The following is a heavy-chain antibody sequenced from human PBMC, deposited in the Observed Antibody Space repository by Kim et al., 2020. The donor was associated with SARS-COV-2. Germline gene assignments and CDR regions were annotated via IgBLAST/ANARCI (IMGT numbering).Heavy chain of an antibody. CDR3: ARHLTNYDILTGYYFDY. CDR2: IYYSGST. V-gene: IGHV4-59*08. CDR1: GGSISSYY. Sequence: SETLSLTCTVSGGSISSYYWSWIRQPPGKGLEWIGYIYYSGSTNYNPSLKSRVTISVDTSKNQFSLKLSSVTAADTAVYYCARHLTNYDILTGYYFDYWGQGTLVTVSS. J-gene: IGHJ4*02. D-gene: IGHD3-9*01.